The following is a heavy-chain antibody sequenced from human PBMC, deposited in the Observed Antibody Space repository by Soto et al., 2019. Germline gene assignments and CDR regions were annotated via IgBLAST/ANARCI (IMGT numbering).Heavy chain of an antibody. Sequence: QVQLQESGPGLVKPSQTLSLTCTVSGGSISSGGYYWSWIRQHPGKGLEWIGYIYYSGSTYYNPSLKSRVTISVDTSKNQFSLKLSSVTAADTAVYYCARVGSCSGGSCLAFDIWGQGTMVTVSS. J-gene: IGHJ3*02. CDR2: IYYSGST. V-gene: IGHV4-31*03. D-gene: IGHD2-15*01. CDR1: GGSISSGGYY. CDR3: ARVGSCSGGSCLAFDI.